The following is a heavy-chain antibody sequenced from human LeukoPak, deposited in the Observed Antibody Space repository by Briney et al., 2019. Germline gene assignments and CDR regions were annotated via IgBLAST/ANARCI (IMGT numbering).Heavy chain of an antibody. CDR2: INEDGSKQ. D-gene: IGHD2-8*01. V-gene: IGHV3-7*01. Sequence: GGSLRLSCEASGFTFDGHWMTWVRQAPGKGREWVANINEDGSKQYYVDSVEGRFTISRDNAKNSLYLQMNGLRAEDTAMYYCASHVPRGNNDFDCWGQGTLVTVSS. CDR3: ASHVPRGNNDFDC. CDR1: GFTFDGHW. J-gene: IGHJ4*02.